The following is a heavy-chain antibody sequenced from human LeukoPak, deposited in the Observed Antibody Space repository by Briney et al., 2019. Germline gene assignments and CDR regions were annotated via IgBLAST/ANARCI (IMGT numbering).Heavy chain of an antibody. CDR3: AKVRWDNSGWYYLDS. Sequence: TGGSLRLSCAASGFTFNSYSMHWVRQAPGKVLEWMAVISYNGINEYYADSVKGRFTISRDNSKSTLLLQMNSLRAEDTAVYYCAKVRWDNSGWYYLDSWGQGTLVTVSS. V-gene: IGHV3-30*04. D-gene: IGHD6-19*01. CDR2: ISYNGINE. CDR1: GFTFNSYS. J-gene: IGHJ4*02.